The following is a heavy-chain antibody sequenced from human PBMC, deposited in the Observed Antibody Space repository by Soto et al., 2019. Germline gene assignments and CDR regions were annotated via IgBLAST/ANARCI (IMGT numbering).Heavy chain of an antibody. Sequence: ASVKVSCKASGYTFTGYYMHWVRQAPGQGLEWMGWINPNSGGTNYAQKFQGWVTMTRDTSISTAYMELSRLRSDDTAVYYCATSYDSSGYYYYGMDVWGQGTTVTVSS. V-gene: IGHV1-2*04. CDR1: GYTFTGYY. D-gene: IGHD3-22*01. CDR2: INPNSGGT. J-gene: IGHJ6*02. CDR3: ATSYDSSGYYYYGMDV.